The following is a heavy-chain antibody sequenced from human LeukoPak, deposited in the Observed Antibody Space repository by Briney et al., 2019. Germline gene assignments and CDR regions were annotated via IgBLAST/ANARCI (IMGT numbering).Heavy chain of an antibody. CDR3: ARDARGYSYGFYY. V-gene: IGHV4-61*01. J-gene: IGHJ4*02. CDR1: GGSVSSGSYY. Sequence: SETLSLTCTVSGGSVSSGSYYWSWIRQPPGKGLEWIGYIYYSGSTNYNPSLKSRVTISVDTSKNQFSLKLSPVTAADTAVYYCARDARGYSYGFYYWGQGTLVTVSS. D-gene: IGHD5-18*01. CDR2: IYYSGST.